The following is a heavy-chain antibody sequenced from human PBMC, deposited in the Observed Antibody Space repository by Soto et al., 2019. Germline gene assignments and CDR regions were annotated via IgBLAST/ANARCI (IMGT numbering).Heavy chain of an antibody. CDR2: IFHSGAA. CDR3: ARHGGKFFDY. J-gene: IGHJ4*02. D-gene: IGHD2-15*01. V-gene: IGHV4-4*02. Sequence: QVQLQESGPGLVKPSETLSLTCAVSGGSVSSNWWSWVRQPPGRGLEWIGQIFHSGAANYDPSLESGVTMSVDKSGNQLSVILSYATAADTAVYYCARHGGKFFDYWGQGILVTVSS. CDR1: GGSVSSNW.